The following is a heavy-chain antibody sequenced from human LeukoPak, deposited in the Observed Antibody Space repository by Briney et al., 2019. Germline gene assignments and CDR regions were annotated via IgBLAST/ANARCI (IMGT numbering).Heavy chain of an antibody. CDR2: IYHSGST. Sequence: SETLSLTCAVSGGSISSGGYYWGWIRQPPGKGREWIGYIYHSGSTYYNPSRKSRVPISVDRPKNQFFLKLSSVTAADPAVYYCARDPTGGPRSQPYYIDYWGQGTLLTLSS. CDR3: ARDPTGGPRSQPYYIDY. J-gene: IGHJ4*02. CDR1: GGSISSGGYY. V-gene: IGHV4-30-2*01.